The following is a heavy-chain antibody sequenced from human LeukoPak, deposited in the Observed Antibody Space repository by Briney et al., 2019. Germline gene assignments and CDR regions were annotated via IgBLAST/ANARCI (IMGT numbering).Heavy chain of an antibody. J-gene: IGHJ4*02. V-gene: IGHV3-21*04. CDR2: ISSVSTYI. Sequence: PGGSLRLSCAASGFSFSTYSMNWVRQAPGKGLEWVSSISSVSTYIYYADSVKGRFTISRHNSKNTLYLQMNSLRAEDTAVYYCAKVETGTYYFDYWGQGTLVTVSS. CDR1: GFSFSTYS. D-gene: IGHD1-1*01. CDR3: AKVETGTYYFDY.